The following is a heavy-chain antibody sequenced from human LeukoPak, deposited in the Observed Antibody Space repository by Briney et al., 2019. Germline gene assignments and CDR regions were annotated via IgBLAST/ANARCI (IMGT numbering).Heavy chain of an antibody. CDR3: AKGTWARGSGWYYYDY. CDR1: GYSFTYYA. Sequence: ASVKVSCKASGYSFTYYAINWVRQAPGQRPEWMGWINAGNGDTKYSQNYQGRVTLTRDTSASTAYMELSSLRSEGTAVYYCAKGTWARGSGWYYYDYWGQGTLVTVSS. D-gene: IGHD6-19*01. V-gene: IGHV1-3*01. CDR2: INAGNGDT. J-gene: IGHJ4*02.